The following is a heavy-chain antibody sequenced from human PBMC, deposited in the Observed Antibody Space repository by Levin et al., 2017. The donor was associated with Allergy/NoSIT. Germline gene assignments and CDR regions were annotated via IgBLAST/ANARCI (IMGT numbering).Heavy chain of an antibody. CDR2: ISSSGSTI. D-gene: IGHD6-13*01. CDR3: ARGGSSSPETSPDWYFDL. V-gene: IGHV3-11*01. Sequence: GGSLRLSCAASGFTFSDYYMSWIRQAPGKGLEWVSYISSSGSTIYYADSVKGRFTISRDNAKNSLYLQMNSLRAEDTAVYYCARGGSSSPETSPDWYFDLWGRGTLVTVSS. CDR1: GFTFSDYY. J-gene: IGHJ2*01.